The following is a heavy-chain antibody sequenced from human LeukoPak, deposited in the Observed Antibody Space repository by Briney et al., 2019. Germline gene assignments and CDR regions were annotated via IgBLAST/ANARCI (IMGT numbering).Heavy chain of an antibody. CDR3: ARDRISAVADAFDI. CDR2: IYTSGST. V-gene: IGHV4-4*07. Sequence: SETLSLTCSVSGGSLSGYYWSWIRQPAGKGLEWIGRIYTSGSTIYSPSLQSRVTMSVDTSKNQFSLKLSSVTAADTAVYYCARDRISAVADAFDIWGQGTMVTVSS. D-gene: IGHD2/OR15-2a*01. J-gene: IGHJ3*02. CDR1: GGSLSGYY.